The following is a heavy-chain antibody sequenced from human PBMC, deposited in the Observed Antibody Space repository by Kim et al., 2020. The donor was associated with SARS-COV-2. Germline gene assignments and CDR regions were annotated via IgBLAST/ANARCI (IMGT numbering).Heavy chain of an antibody. J-gene: IGHJ3*02. Sequence: GGSLRLSCAASGFTFSDYYMSWIRQAPGKGLEWVSYISSSGSNIYYADSVKGRFTISRDNTKNSLYLQMNSLRAEDTAVYYCARERRSTIFRVVFMSAVGIWGQGTMVTVSS. D-gene: IGHD3-3*01. V-gene: IGHV3-11*01. CDR3: ARERRSTIFRVVFMSAVGI. CDR1: GFTFSDYY. CDR2: ISSSGSNI.